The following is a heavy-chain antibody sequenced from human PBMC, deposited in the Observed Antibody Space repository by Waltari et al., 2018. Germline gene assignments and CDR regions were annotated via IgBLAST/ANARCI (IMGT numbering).Heavy chain of an antibody. Sequence: EVQLVESGGGLVQPGGSLRLSCAASGFTLSNYWMSWVRQAPGKVPEWVANIRTDGREEYYVDSVRCRFTISRDNAKNSLYLQMNSLRPEDTAVYYCVRDQWFAFDIWGQGTMVTVSS. CDR1: GFTLSNYW. V-gene: IGHV3-7*01. J-gene: IGHJ3*02. D-gene: IGHD3-22*01. CDR3: VRDQWFAFDI. CDR2: IRTDGREE.